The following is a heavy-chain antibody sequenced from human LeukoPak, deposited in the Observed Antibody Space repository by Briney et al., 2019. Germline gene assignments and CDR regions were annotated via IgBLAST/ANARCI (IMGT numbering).Heavy chain of an antibody. CDR3: RGVVPDFDY. J-gene: IGHJ4*02. Sequence: GGSLRLSCAASGFTFSSYAMHWVRQAPGKGLEWVAVISYDGSNKYYADSVKGRFTISRDNSKNTLYLQMNSLRAEDTAVYYCRGVVPDFDYWGQGTLVTVSS. D-gene: IGHD3-10*01. CDR2: ISYDGSNK. CDR1: GFTFSSYA. V-gene: IGHV3-30-3*01.